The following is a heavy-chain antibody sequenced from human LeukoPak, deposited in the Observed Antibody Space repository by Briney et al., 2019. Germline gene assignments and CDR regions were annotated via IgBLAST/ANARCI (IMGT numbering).Heavy chain of an antibody. V-gene: IGHV7-4-1*02. CDR2: INTNTGNP. J-gene: IGHJ5*02. Sequence: ASVKVSCKASGYTFTSYAMNWVRQAPGQGLEWMGWINTNTGNPTYAQGFTGRFVFSLDTSVSTAYLQISSLKAEDTAVYYCARGFQVAAAGTSRREYNWFDPWGQGTLVTVSS. CDR3: ARGFQVAAAGTSRREYNWFDP. CDR1: GYTFTSYA. D-gene: IGHD6-13*01.